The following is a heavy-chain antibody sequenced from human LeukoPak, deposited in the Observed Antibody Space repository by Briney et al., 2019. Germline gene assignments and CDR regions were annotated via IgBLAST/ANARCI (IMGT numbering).Heavy chain of an antibody. Sequence: TSETLSLTCTVSGDSISSYYWSWIRQPPGEGLEWIGYIYYSGSTKYSPSLKSRVTISVDTSKNQLSLKLSSVTASDTAVYFCARHGYSSASYYFDYWGQGTLVTVSS. V-gene: IGHV4-59*08. CDR2: IYYSGST. J-gene: IGHJ4*02. D-gene: IGHD6-19*01. CDR3: ARHGYSSASYYFDY. CDR1: GDSISSYY.